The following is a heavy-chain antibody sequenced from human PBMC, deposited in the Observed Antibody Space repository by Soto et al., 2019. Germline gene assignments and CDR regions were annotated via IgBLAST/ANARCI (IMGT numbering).Heavy chain of an antibody. D-gene: IGHD3-22*01. CDR1: GYSFTSHW. J-gene: IGHJ4*02. CDR2: IYPGDSDT. Sequence: LGESLKISCKGSGYSFTSHWIGWVRQMPGKGLEWMGIIYPGDSDTRYSPSFQGQVTISADKSICTAYLQWSSLKASVTSMYYCARLRYYDSSGYRDYLGEGTLVTVSS. V-gene: IGHV5-51*01. CDR3: ARLRYYDSSGYRDY.